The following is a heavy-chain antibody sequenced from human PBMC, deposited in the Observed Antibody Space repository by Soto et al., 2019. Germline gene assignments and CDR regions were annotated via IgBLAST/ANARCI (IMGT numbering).Heavy chain of an antibody. J-gene: IGHJ6*02. CDR2: IYYSGST. CDR3: ARDRLMATAGTARHYFGLDV. D-gene: IGHD5-18*01. CDR1: GGSIRSGGYY. Sequence: KTSETLSLTCTVSGGSIRSGGYYWSWVRQSPWRGLEWIGNIYYSGSTYYNPSLKSRLTISVDTSKNQFSLNLSSVTAADTAVYYCARDRLMATAGTARHYFGLDVWGQGTTVTVSS. V-gene: IGHV4-31*03.